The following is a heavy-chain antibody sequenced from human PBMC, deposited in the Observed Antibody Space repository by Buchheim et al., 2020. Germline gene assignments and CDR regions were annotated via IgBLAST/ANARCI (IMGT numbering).Heavy chain of an antibody. CDR3: TTFGRGYYYDSSGYPTWGHDY. V-gene: IGHV3-15*01. CDR2: IKSKTDGGTT. Sequence: EVQLVESGGGLVKPGGSLRLSCAASGFTFSNAWMSWVRQAPGKGLEWVGRIKSKTDGGTTDYAAPVKGRFTISRDDPKNTLYLQMNSLKTKDTAVYYCTTFGRGYYYDSSGYPTWGHDYWGQGTL. J-gene: IGHJ4*02. D-gene: IGHD3-22*01. CDR1: GFTFSNAW.